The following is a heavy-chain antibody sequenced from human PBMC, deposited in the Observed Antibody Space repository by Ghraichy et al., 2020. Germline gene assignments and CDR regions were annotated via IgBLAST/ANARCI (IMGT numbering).Heavy chain of an antibody. CDR3: ARARGRAYYYDD. V-gene: IGHV3-53*01. Sequence: GGSLRLSCAASGFTVSSNYMSWVRQAPGKGLEWVSVIYTGGDTYYADSVKGRFTISRDNSKDTLYLQMSSLRAEDTAVYYCARARGRAYYYDDCGQGTLVTVSS. J-gene: IGHJ4*02. CDR2: IYTGGDT. CDR1: GFTVSSNY.